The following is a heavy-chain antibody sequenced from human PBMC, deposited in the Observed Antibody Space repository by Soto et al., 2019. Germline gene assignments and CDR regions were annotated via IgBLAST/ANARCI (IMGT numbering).Heavy chain of an antibody. Sequence: SVKVSCKASGGTFSSYTISWVRQAPGQGLEWMGRIIPILGIANYAQKFQGRVTITADKSTSTAYMELSSLRSEDTAVYYCARELGAAGIIRYYFDYWGQGTLVTVSS. D-gene: IGHD6-13*01. V-gene: IGHV1-69*04. CDR1: GGTFSSYT. CDR3: ARELGAAGIIRYYFDY. J-gene: IGHJ4*02. CDR2: IIPILGIA.